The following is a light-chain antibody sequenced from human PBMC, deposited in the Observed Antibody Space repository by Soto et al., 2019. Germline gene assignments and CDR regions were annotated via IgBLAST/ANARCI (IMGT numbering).Light chain of an antibody. CDR1: QIVLYTSNNKNY. Sequence: DIVMTQSPDSLAVSLGGRAAINCRSSQIVLYTSNNKNYLAWYQHKPGQPPKLLIYWASTRESGVPDRFSGSGSGTDFTLTISSLQAEDVAVYYCQQYFSAPLTFGGGTKVDIK. CDR2: WAS. CDR3: QQYFSAPLT. V-gene: IGKV4-1*01. J-gene: IGKJ4*01.